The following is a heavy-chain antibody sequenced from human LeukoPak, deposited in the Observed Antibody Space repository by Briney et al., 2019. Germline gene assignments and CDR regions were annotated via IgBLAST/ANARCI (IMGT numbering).Heavy chain of an antibody. D-gene: IGHD6-13*01. CDR1: GGSISSGDYY. CDR2: IYYSGST. V-gene: IGHV4-61*08. CDR3: ATCPITADGAVDY. Sequence: SETLSLTCTVSGGSISSGDYYWSWIRQPPGKGLEWIGYIYYSGSTDYNPSLKSRVTISIDTSKNQFSLKLSSLTAADTAVYYCATCPITADGAVDYWGQGIRVTVSS. J-gene: IGHJ4*02.